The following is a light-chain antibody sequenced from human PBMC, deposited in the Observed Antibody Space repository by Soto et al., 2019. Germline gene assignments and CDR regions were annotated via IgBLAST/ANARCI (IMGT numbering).Light chain of an antibody. CDR3: QQRSNWPPYT. J-gene: IGKJ2*01. CDR1: QSVSSY. Sequence: EIVLKQSPATLSLSPGERATLSCRASQSVSSYLAWYQQKPGQAPRLLIYDASNRATGIPDRFSGSGSGTDCNLTISRLEPEDVAVYYSQQRSNWPPYTFGQGTKLEIK. V-gene: IGKV3-11*01. CDR2: DAS.